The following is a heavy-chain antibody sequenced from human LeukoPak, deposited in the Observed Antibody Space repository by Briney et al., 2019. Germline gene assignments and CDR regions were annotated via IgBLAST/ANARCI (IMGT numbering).Heavy chain of an antibody. Sequence: SETLSLTCAVYGGSFSGYYWGWIRQPPGKGLEWIGEINHSGSTNYNPSLKSRVTISVDTSKNQFSLKLSSVTAADTAVYYCARDSRLEYSSPRGGDWLDPWGQGTLVTVSS. J-gene: IGHJ5*02. CDR2: INHSGST. D-gene: IGHD6-6*01. CDR1: GGSFSGYY. CDR3: ARDSRLEYSSPRGGDWLDP. V-gene: IGHV4-34*01.